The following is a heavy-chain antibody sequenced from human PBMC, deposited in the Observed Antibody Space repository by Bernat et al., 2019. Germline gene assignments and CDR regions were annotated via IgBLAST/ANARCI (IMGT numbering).Heavy chain of an antibody. J-gene: IGHJ2*01. Sequence: QLQLQESGPGLVKPSETLSLTCTVSGGSISSSSYYWGWIRQPPGKGLEWIGSIYYSGSTYYNPSLKSRVTISVHTSKSQFSLKLSSVTAADTAVYYCARHNREYGDLGWYFDLWGRGTLVTVAS. CDR1: GGSISSSSYY. D-gene: IGHD4-17*01. CDR2: IYYSGST. CDR3: ARHNREYGDLGWYFDL. V-gene: IGHV4-39*01.